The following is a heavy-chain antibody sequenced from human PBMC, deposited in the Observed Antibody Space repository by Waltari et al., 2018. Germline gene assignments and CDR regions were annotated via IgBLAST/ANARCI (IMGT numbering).Heavy chain of an antibody. Sequence: QVQLQESGPGLVKPSQTLSLTCTVSGGSIRSGGYYWSWTRQHPGKGLEWIGYIYYSWSTYYNPPLKSRVTISVDTSKNQFSLKLSSVTAADTAVYYCARGGSSKGWFDPWGQGTLVTVSS. V-gene: IGHV4-31*03. CDR2: IYYSWST. D-gene: IGHD1-26*01. CDR3: ARGGSSKGWFDP. J-gene: IGHJ5*02. CDR1: GGSIRSGGYY.